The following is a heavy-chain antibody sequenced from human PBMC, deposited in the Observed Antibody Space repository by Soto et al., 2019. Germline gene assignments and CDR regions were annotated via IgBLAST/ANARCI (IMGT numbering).Heavy chain of an antibody. V-gene: IGHV5-51*01. CDR3: ARQGSTTTDYYGMDV. Sequence: GESLKISCKGSGYSFTSYWIGWVRQMPGKGLERMGIIYPGDSDTRYSPSFQGQVTISADKSISTAYLQWSSLKASDTAMYYCARQGSTTTDYYGMDVWGQGTTVTAP. CDR2: IYPGDSDT. D-gene: IGHD4-17*01. CDR1: GYSFTSYW. J-gene: IGHJ6*02.